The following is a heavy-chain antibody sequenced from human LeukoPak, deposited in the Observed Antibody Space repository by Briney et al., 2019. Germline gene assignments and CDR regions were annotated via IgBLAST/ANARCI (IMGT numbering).Heavy chain of an antibody. J-gene: IGHJ6*03. Sequence: SETLSLTCTVSGGSISSGSYYWSWIRQPAGKGLEWIGRIYTSGSTNYNPSLKSRVTISVDTSKNQFSLKLSSVTATDTAVYYCARDRRIVGATYYYYYYYMDVWGKGTTVTISS. CDR2: IYTSGST. V-gene: IGHV4-61*02. CDR1: GGSISSGSYY. CDR3: ARDRRIVGATYYYYYYYMDV. D-gene: IGHD1-26*01.